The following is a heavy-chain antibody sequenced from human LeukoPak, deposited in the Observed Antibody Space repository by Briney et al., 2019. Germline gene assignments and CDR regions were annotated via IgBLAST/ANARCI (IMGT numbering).Heavy chain of an antibody. CDR2: IWYDGSNK. CDR1: GFTFSSYG. CDR3: ARKGKYYYDSSGFDY. J-gene: IGHJ4*02. D-gene: IGHD3-22*01. Sequence: GGSLRLSCAASGFTFSSYGMHWVRQAPGKGLEWVAVIWYDGSNKYYADSVKGRFTISRDNSKNTLYLQMNSLRDEDTAVYYCARKGKYYYDSSGFDYWGQGTLVTVSS. V-gene: IGHV3-33*01.